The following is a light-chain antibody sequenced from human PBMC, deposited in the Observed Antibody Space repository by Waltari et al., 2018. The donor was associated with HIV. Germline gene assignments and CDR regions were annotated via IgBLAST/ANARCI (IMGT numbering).Light chain of an antibody. CDR1: QCIASY. J-gene: IGKJ1*01. CDR2: AAS. V-gene: IGKV1-39*01. Sequence: DIQMTQSPFSLSASVGDSVTIACRASQCIASYLNWYQQKPGKAAHLLIYAASSLQNGAPSRFSGSGSETDFTLTISSLQPEDFATYYCQQSYTPPPTFGQGTKVEIK. CDR3: QQSYTPPPT.